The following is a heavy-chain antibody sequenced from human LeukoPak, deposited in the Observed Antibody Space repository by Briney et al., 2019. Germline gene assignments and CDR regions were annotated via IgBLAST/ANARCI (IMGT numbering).Heavy chain of an antibody. D-gene: IGHD2-15*01. Sequence: ASVKVSCKASGYTFTGYYMHWVRQAPGQGLEWMGWINPNSGGTNYAQKFQGRVTMTRDTSISTAYMELRSLRSDDTAVYYCARCSGGSCYEVNWFDPWGQGTLVTVSS. CDR1: GYTFTGYY. CDR3: ARCSGGSCYEVNWFDP. J-gene: IGHJ5*02. CDR2: INPNSGGT. V-gene: IGHV1-2*02.